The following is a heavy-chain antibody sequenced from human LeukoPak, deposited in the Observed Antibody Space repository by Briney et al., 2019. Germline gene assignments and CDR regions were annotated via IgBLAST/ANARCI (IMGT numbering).Heavy chain of an antibody. D-gene: IGHD6-19*01. CDR2: ISYDGSNK. CDR1: GFTFSSYA. Sequence: PGGSLRLSCAASGFTFSSYAMHWVRQAPGKGLEWVAVISYDGSNKYYADSVKGRFTISRDNSKDTLYLQMNSLRAEDTAVYYCARDPRSSGWYYFDYWGQGTLVTVSS. V-gene: IGHV3-30-3*01. CDR3: ARDPRSSGWYYFDY. J-gene: IGHJ4*02.